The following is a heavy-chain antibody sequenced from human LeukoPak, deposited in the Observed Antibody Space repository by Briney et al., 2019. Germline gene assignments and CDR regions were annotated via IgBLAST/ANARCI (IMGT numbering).Heavy chain of an antibody. Sequence: SQTLSLTCTVSGGSLSSGSYYWSWIRQPAGKGLEWVGRIYTSGSTNYNPSLKSRVTISVDTSKSQFSLKLSSVTAADTAVYYCARTPFGELGDWFDPWGQGTLVTVSS. D-gene: IGHD3-10*01. CDR3: ARTPFGELGDWFDP. J-gene: IGHJ5*02. V-gene: IGHV4-61*02. CDR2: IYTSGST. CDR1: GGSLSSGSYY.